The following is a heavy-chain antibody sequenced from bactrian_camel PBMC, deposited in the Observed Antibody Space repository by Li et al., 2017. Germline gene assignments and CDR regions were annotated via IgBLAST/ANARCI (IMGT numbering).Heavy chain of an antibody. J-gene: IGHJ4*01. CDR3: AADPPVNWPNPGFPVPMTIPNCGPDWTD. D-gene: IGHD4*01. CDR2: IDNDDTT. CDR1: RSRNRTYA. Sequence: VQLVESGGGSAQAGGSLSLSCVASRSRNRTYAMGWFRQAPAKEREQVAMIDNDDTTKYADSVKGRFTISRDNAAKNTLYLEMLSVKPEDTAVYYCAADPPVNWPNPGFPVPMTIPNCGPDWTDWGQGTQVTVS. V-gene: IGHV3S53*01.